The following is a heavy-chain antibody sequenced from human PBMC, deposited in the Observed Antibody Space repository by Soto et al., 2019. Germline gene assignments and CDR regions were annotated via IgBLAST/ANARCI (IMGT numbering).Heavy chain of an antibody. J-gene: IGHJ4*01. CDR3: AKDLGFLEWLFAMFDY. V-gene: IGHV3-23*01. CDR1: GFTFSSYA. D-gene: IGHD3-3*01. CDR2: ISGSGGST. Sequence: EVQLLESGGGLVQPGGSLRLSCAASGFTFSSYAMSWVRQAPGKGLEWVSAISGSGGSTYYADSVKGRFTISRDNSKNKLYLQTNCLRAADTAVYYCAKDLGFLEWLFAMFDYWAHGTLVTVSS.